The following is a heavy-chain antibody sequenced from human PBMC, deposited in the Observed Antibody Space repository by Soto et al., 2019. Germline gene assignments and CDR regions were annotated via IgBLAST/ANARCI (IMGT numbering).Heavy chain of an antibody. CDR2: INSDGSIT. J-gene: IGHJ4*02. CDR1: GFTFSSYW. CDR3: VRYPRSVGGSYRPDY. V-gene: IGHV3-74*01. D-gene: IGHD3-16*02. Sequence: GGSLRLSCAAPGFTFSSYWMHWVRQVPEKGLVWVSRINSDGSITNYADAVKGRFTISRDNVKNTLYLQMNSLRAEDTAVYYCVRYPRSVGGSYRPDYWGQGTLVTVSS.